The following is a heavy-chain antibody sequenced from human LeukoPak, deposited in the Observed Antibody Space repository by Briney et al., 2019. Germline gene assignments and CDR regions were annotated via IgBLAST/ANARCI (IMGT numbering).Heavy chain of an antibody. CDR1: GYTFTDYY. CDR3: ARQNTGRLDY. D-gene: IGHD2-8*02. Sequence: PSLKVSCKPSGYTFTDYYMHWVRQAPGQGLEWMGWINAKSGDTKYAQKFQARVTMTRDTSITTTYMEVSRLSSDDTAVYYCARQNTGRLDYWGQGTLVTVSS. CDR2: INAKSGDT. J-gene: IGHJ4*02. V-gene: IGHV1-2*02.